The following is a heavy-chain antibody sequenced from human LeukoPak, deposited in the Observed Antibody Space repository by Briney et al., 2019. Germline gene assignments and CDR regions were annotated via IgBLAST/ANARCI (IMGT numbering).Heavy chain of an antibody. CDR3: ARGPVVVVSTYTYYYGMDV. Sequence: PSETPSLTCAVYGGSFSGYYWSWIRQPPGKGLEWIGEINHSGSTNYNPSLKSRVTISVDTSKNQFSLKLSSVTAADTAVYYCARGPVVVVSTYTYYYGMDVWGQGTTVTVSS. J-gene: IGHJ6*02. CDR2: INHSGST. D-gene: IGHD2-15*01. V-gene: IGHV4-34*01. CDR1: GGSFSGYY.